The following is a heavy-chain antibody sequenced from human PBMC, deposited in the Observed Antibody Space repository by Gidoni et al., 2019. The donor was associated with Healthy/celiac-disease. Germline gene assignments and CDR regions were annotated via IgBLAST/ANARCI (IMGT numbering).Heavy chain of an antibody. D-gene: IGHD5-18*01. CDR2: IVVGSGNT. CDR3: AAETSGYSYGAYGMDV. J-gene: IGHJ6*02. V-gene: IGHV1-58*01. Sequence: QMQLVQSGPEVKKPGTSVKVSCKASGFTFTSSAVQWVRQARGQRLEWIGWIVVGSGNTNYAHKFQERVTITRDMSTSTAYMELSSLRSEDTAVYYCAAETSGYSYGAYGMDVWGQGTTVTVSS. CDR1: GFTFTSSA.